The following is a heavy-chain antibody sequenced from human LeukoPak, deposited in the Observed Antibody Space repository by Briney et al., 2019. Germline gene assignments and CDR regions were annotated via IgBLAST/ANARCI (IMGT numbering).Heavy chain of an antibody. V-gene: IGHV4-4*07. D-gene: IGHD5-12*01. CDR3: AREPTSGREPTSGRPLDY. CDR1: GGSISGYF. CDR2: IYSSGSN. J-gene: IGHJ4*02. Sequence: ASETLSLTCTVSGGSISGYFWTWIRQPAGKGLEWIGRIYSSGSNNYNPSLKSRVTMSLDTSKNHFSLNLTSVTAADTAVYYCAREPTSGREPTSGRPLDYWGQGTPVTVSS.